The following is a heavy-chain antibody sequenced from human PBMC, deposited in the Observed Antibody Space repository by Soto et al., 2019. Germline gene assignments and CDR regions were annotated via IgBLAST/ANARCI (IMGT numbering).Heavy chain of an antibody. D-gene: IGHD3-9*01. CDR3: ARKLYDILTGYDY. CDR1: GGSISSGDYY. Sequence: PLETLSLTCTVSGGSISSGDYYWSWIRQPPGKGLEWIGYIYYSGSTYYNPSLKSRVTISVDTSKNQFSLKLSSVPAADTAVYYCARKLYDILTGYDYWGQGTLVTVSS. V-gene: IGHV4-30-4*01. J-gene: IGHJ4*02. CDR2: IYYSGST.